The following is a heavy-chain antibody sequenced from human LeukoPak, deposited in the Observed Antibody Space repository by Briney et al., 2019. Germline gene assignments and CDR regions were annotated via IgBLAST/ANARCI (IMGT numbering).Heavy chain of an antibody. D-gene: IGHD4/OR15-4a*01. CDR2: IYYSGST. CDR3: ARARGALDY. V-gene: IGHV4-59*01. J-gene: IGHJ4*02. CDR1: GGSLSSYY. Sequence: SETLSLTCTVSGGSLSSYYWSWIRQPPGKGLEWIGYIYYSGSTNYNPSLKSRVTISVDTSKNQFSLKLSSVTAADTAVYYCARARGALDYWGQGTLVTVSS.